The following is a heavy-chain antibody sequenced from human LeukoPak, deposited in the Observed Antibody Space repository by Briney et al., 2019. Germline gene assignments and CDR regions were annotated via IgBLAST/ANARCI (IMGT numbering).Heavy chain of an antibody. V-gene: IGHV1-2*02. J-gene: IGHJ6*03. D-gene: IGHD2-8*01. CDR3: ASGGGVLMVYAKRLYYYYMDV. Sequence: ASVNVSCKASGYTFTGYYMHWVRQAPGQGLEWMGWINPNSGGTNYAQTFQGRVTMTRDTSISTAYMELSRLRSDDTAGYYCASGGGVLMVYAKRLYYYYMDVWGKGTTVTVSS. CDR2: INPNSGGT. CDR1: GYTFTGYY.